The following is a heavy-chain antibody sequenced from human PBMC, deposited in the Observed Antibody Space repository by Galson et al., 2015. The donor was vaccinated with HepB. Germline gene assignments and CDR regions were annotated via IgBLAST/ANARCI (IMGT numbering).Heavy chain of an antibody. V-gene: IGHV3-30*18. CDR1: GFTFSSYG. CDR3: AKGLHYYFDY. CDR2: ISYDGSNK. J-gene: IGHJ4*02. Sequence: LRLSCAASGFTFSSYGMHWVRQAPGKGLEWVAVISYDGSNKYYADSVKGRFTISRDNSKNTLYLQMNSLRAEDTAVYYCAKGLHYYFDYWGQGTLVTVSS.